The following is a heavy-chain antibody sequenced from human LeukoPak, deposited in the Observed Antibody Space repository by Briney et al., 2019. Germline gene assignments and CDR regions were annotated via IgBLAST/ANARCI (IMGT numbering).Heavy chain of an antibody. CDR3: ARDAVLLWFGESHANYYYMDV. Sequence: ASVKVSCKSSGYTFTSYDINWVRQATGQGLEWTGWMNPNSGNTGYAQKFQGRVTMTRNTSISTAYMELSSLRSEDTAVYYCARDAVLLWFGESHANYYYMDVWGKGTTVTVSS. J-gene: IGHJ6*03. D-gene: IGHD3-10*01. V-gene: IGHV1-8*01. CDR2: MNPNSGNT. CDR1: GYTFTSYD.